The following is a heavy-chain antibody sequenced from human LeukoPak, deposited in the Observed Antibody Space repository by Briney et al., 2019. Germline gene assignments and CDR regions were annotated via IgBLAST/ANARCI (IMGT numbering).Heavy chain of an antibody. J-gene: IGHJ6*03. D-gene: IGHD5-18*01. CDR2: ISSSSSYI. V-gene: IGHV3-21*01. CDR3: AREGGYSYGFYYYYYMDV. CDR1: GFTFSSYS. Sequence: PGGSLRLSCAASGFTFSSYSMNWVRQAPGKGLEWVSSISSSSSYIYYADSVKGRFTISRDNAKNSLYLQMNSLRAEDTAVYYCAREGGYSYGFYYYYYMDVWGKGTTVTVSS.